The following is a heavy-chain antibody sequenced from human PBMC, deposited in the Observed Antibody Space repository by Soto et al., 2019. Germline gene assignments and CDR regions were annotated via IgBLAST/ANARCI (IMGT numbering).Heavy chain of an antibody. CDR2: IYYTGST. CDR1: GGSISSGDSY. CDR3: ARAPFGLLVRDGMDV. D-gene: IGHD2-2*01. V-gene: IGHV4-30-4*01. Sequence: QVQLQESGPGLVKPSQTLSLTCTVSGGSISSGDSYWTWIRQPPGMGLEWIGYIYYTGSTHYNPSLESRVSISVDASKNQFSLKLTSVTAADTALYYCARAPFGLLVRDGMDVWGQGTTVTVSS. J-gene: IGHJ6*02.